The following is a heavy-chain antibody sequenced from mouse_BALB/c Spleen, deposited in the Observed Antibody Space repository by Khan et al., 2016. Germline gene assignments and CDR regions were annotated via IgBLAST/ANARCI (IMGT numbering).Heavy chain of an antibody. D-gene: IGHD2-2*01. CDR1: GYTFSSYW. V-gene: IGHV1-9*01. CDR3: ASGGYDGNAMDY. CDR2: ILPGSGST. J-gene: IGHJ4*01. Sequence: QVQLKQSGAELMKPGASVKISCKPTGYTFSSYWIEWVKQRPGHGLEWIGEILPGSGSTNYNEKFKGKATFTADTSSNTAYMQLSSLTSEDSAVYYCASGGYDGNAMDYWGQGTSVTVSS.